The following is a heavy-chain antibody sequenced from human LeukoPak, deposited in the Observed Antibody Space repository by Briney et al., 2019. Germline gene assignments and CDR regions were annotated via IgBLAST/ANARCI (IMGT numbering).Heavy chain of an antibody. CDR3: TTRLPRGYYYYGMDV. J-gene: IGHJ6*02. CDR2: IRSKTDGGTT. CDR1: GFTFSNAW. Sequence: GGSLRLSCAASGFTFSNAWMSWVRQAPGKGLEWVGRIRSKTDGGTTDYAAPVKGRFTISRDDSKNTLYLQMNSLKTEDTAVYYCTTRLPRGYYYYGMDVWGQGTTVTVSS. V-gene: IGHV3-15*01. D-gene: IGHD3-10*01.